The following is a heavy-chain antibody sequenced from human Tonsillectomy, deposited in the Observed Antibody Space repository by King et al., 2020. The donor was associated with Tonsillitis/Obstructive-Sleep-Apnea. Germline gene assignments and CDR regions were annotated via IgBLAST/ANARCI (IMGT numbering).Heavy chain of an antibody. CDR2: IKEDGSEK. V-gene: IGHV3-7*01. J-gene: IGHJ4*02. CDR3: ARDDNWLFGP. Sequence: VQLVESGGGLVQPGGSLRLSCAVSGFTFNNYWMSWVRQAPDEGLEWVANIKEDGSEKYYVDSAKGRFTISRDNAKNSLFLQMNSLRAEDTAVYYCARDDNWLFGPWGQGTLVTVSS. D-gene: IGHD3-22*01. CDR1: GFTFNNYW.